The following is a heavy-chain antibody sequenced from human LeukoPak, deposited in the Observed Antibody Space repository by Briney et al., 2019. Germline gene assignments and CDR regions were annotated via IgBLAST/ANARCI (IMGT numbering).Heavy chain of an antibody. CDR2: IYSSGST. J-gene: IGHJ4*02. CDR1: GGSITNYY. V-gene: IGHV4-4*07. D-gene: IGHD3-9*01. CDR3: VRSYGILTGYYYFDY. Sequence: SETLSLTCTVSGGSITNYYWSLIRQPAGKGLEWIGRIYSSGSTNYNPSFQSRVTMSVDTSKNHFSLRLSSVTAADTAVYYCVRSYGILTGYYYFDYWGQGALVTVSS.